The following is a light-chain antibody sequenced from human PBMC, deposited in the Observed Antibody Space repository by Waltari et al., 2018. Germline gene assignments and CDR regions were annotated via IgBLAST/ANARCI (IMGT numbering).Light chain of an antibody. CDR1: QSLLHSNGYNY. J-gene: IGKJ1*01. CDR2: LGS. CDR3: MQSLQALWT. Sequence: DIVVTQSPLSLPVTPGEPASISCRSSQSLLHSNGYNYLDWYLQKPGQSPHLLIYLGSNRASGVPDRFSGSESGTDFILKISRVEAEDVGVYYCMQSLQALWTFGQGTKVEFK. V-gene: IGKV2-28*01.